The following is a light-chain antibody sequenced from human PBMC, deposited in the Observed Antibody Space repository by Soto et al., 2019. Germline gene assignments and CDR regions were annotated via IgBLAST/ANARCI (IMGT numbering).Light chain of an antibody. J-gene: IGKJ1*01. Sequence: DIQMTQSPSTLSASVGDRVTITCRASQSISSWLAWYQQKPEKAPKLLIYKAASLESGVPSRLSGSGSGTEFTLTISSLQPDDFATYYCQQYNSYPWTFGQGTKVEIK. V-gene: IGKV1-5*03. CDR3: QQYNSYPWT. CDR1: QSISSW. CDR2: KAA.